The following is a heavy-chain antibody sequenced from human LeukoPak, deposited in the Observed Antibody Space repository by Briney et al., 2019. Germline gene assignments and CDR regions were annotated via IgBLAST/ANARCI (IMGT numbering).Heavy chain of an antibody. D-gene: IGHD2/OR15-2a*01. CDR3: ATNTGYYYYYMDV. CDR2: ITSSSSL. V-gene: IGHV3-21*01. J-gene: IGHJ6*03. CDR1: GFTFSDYS. Sequence: GGSLRLSCAASGFTFSDYSMNWVRQAPGKGLEWVSSITSSSSLYYADSVKGRFTISRDNAKNSLYLQMNSLRAEGTAVYYCATNTGYYYYYMDVWGKGTTVTVSS.